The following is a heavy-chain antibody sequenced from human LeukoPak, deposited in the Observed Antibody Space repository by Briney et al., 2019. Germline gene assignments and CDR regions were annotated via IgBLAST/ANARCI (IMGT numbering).Heavy chain of an antibody. CDR2: IYYSGST. CDR1: GGSISSYY. V-gene: IGHV4-59*01. CDR3: ARDIAVAGIGWFDP. D-gene: IGHD6-19*01. Sequence: PSETLSLTCTVSGGSISSYYWSWIRQPPGKGLEWIGYIYYSGSTNYNPSLKSRVTISVDTSKNQFSLKLSSVTAADTAVCYCARDIAVAGIGWFDPWGQGTLVTVSS. J-gene: IGHJ5*02.